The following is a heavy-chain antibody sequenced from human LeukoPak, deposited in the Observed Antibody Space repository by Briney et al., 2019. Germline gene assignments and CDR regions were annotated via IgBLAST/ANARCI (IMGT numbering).Heavy chain of an antibody. D-gene: IGHD4-11*01. CDR2: IYGDGST. CDR1: GFTFSNSW. CDR3: ARINYRAFSI. V-gene: IGHV3-66*01. Sequence: GGSLRLSCADSGFTFSNSWMAWVRQAPGKGLEWVSLIYGDGSTYYADSVKGRVTISRDNSKNTVFLQMNSLRAEDTALYYCARINYRAFSIWGQGTMVTVSS. J-gene: IGHJ3*02.